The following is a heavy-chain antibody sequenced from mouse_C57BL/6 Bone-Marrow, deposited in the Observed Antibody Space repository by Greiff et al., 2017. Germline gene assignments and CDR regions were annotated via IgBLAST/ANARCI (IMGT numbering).Heavy chain of an antibody. Sequence: VQLQQSGPVLVKPGASVKMSCKASGYTFTDYYMNWVKQSHGKSLEWIGVINPYNGGTSYNQKFKGKATLTVDKSSSTAYMELNSLTSEDSAVYYCARRDDGYYVGAMDDWGQGTSVTVSS. CDR3: ARRDDGYYVGAMDD. V-gene: IGHV1-19*01. D-gene: IGHD2-3*01. J-gene: IGHJ4*01. CDR2: INPYNGGT. CDR1: GYTFTDYY.